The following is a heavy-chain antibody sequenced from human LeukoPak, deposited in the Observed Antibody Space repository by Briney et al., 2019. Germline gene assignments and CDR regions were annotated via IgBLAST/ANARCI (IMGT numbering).Heavy chain of an antibody. CDR2: IRSKAYGGTT. Sequence: PGGSLRLSCTASGFTFGDYAMSWVRQAPGKGLGWVGFIRSKAYGGTTEYAASVKGRFTISRDDSRNTAYLQMNSLKIEDTAVYYCSVNYCSGGSCYMFWGQGTLVTVSS. CDR3: SVNYCSGGSCYMF. D-gene: IGHD2-15*01. CDR1: GFTFGDYA. V-gene: IGHV3-49*04. J-gene: IGHJ4*02.